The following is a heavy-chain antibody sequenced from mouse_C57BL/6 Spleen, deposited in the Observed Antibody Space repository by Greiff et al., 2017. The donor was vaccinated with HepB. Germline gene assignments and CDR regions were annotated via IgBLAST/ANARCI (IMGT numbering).Heavy chain of an antibody. J-gene: IGHJ3*01. Sequence: DVMLVESGGGLVQPGGSLKLSCAASGFTFSDYYMYWVRQTPEKRLEWVAYISNGGGSTYYPDTVKGRFTISRDNAKNTLYLQMSRLKSEDTAMYYGARHLGPALFAYWGQRTLVTVSA. D-gene: IGHD4-1*01. V-gene: IGHV5-12*01. CDR3: ARHLGPALFAY. CDR1: GFTFSDYY. CDR2: ISNGGGST.